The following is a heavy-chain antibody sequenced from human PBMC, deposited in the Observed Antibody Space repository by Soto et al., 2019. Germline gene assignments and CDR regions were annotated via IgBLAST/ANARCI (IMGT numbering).Heavy chain of an antibody. Sequence: GESLKISCKGSGYSFTSYWIGWVRQMPGKGLEWMGIIYPGDSDTRYSPSFQGQVTISADKSISTAYLQWSSLKASDTAMYYCARQAYDSSGYFTPYYYYGMDVWGQGTTVTVS. CDR3: ARQAYDSSGYFTPYYYYGMDV. V-gene: IGHV5-51*01. CDR2: IYPGDSDT. J-gene: IGHJ6*02. D-gene: IGHD3-22*01. CDR1: GYSFTSYW.